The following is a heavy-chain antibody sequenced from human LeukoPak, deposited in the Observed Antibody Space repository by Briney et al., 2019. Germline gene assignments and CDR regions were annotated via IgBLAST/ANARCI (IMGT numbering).Heavy chain of an antibody. V-gene: IGHV4-38-2*02. CDR1: GYSISSGYY. D-gene: IGHD5-12*01. CDR3: ARVDGGYASRFEN. CDR2: ISHSGST. J-gene: IGHJ4*02. Sequence: PSETLSLTCTVSGYSISSGYYWGWIRQSPGKGLEWIGSISHSGSTYANPSLKSRVTISGDTSKNQFSLKLSSVTAADTAVYYCARVDGGYASRFENWGQGTLVTVSS.